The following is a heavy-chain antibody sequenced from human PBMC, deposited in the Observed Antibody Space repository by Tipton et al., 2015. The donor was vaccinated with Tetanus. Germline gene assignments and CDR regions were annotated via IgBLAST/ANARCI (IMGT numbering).Heavy chain of an antibody. CDR3: ARDPWLDY. CDR1: GYTFTNYH. V-gene: IGHV1-2*02. CDR2: IDPKSGDT. Sequence: QLVQSGAEVKKPGASVRVSCKPSGYTFTNYHVQWVRQAPGQGLEWMGWIDPKSGDTDFAQRFQGRVTMTRDSSISTVYMELSRLRSDDTAVYYCARDPWLDYWGQGTLVTVSS. J-gene: IGHJ4*02.